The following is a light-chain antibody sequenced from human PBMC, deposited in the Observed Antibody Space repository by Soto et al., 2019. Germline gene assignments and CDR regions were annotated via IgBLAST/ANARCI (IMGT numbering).Light chain of an antibody. CDR3: QQYGSSPRT. V-gene: IGKV3-20*01. CDR2: SAS. J-gene: IGKJ3*01. CDR1: QSVSSSY. Sequence: EIVLTQSPGTLSLSPGERATLSCRASQSVSSSYLAWYQQKPGQAPRLLIYSASRRATGVPDRFSGSGSGTDFTLTISRLEPEDFAVYYCQQYGSSPRTFGPGTKVDI.